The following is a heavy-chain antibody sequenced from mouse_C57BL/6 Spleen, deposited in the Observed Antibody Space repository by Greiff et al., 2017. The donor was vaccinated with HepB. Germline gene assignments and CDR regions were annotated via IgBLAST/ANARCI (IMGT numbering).Heavy chain of an antibody. Sequence: EVKVVESGGGLVKPGGSLKLSCAASGFTFSSYTMSWVRQTPEKRLEWVATISGGGGNTYYPDSVKGRFTISRDNAKNTLYLQMSGLRSEDTALYYCARIYYGPPYYFDYWGQGTTLTVSS. CDR1: GFTFSSYT. V-gene: IGHV5-9*01. CDR3: ARIYYGPPYYFDY. J-gene: IGHJ2*01. CDR2: ISGGGGNT. D-gene: IGHD2-1*01.